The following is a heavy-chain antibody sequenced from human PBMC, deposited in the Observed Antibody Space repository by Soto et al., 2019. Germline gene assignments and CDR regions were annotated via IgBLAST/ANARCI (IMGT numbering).Heavy chain of an antibody. V-gene: IGHV1-18*01. D-gene: IGHD1-26*01. CDR2: ISAYNHYT. CDR1: GYTFSTYG. CDR3: ARVGPSREVPYPFEY. Sequence: QVDLVQSGPEVRKPGASVNVSCKASGYTFSTYGISWVRQAPGQGLEWMGWISAYNHYTNYAQKFQGRVTMTTDTSTTTVYMELRSLRSGDTAMYFCARVGPSREVPYPFEYWGQGTLVTVSS. J-gene: IGHJ4*02.